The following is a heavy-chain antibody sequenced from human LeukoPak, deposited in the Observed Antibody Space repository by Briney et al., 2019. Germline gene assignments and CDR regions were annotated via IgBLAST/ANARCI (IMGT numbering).Heavy chain of an antibody. V-gene: IGHV1-69*05. CDR1: GYTFTSYG. D-gene: IGHD3-22*01. J-gene: IGHJ4*02. CDR3: ARAGGPDYDSSGYYYGY. Sequence: ASVKVSCTASGYTFTSYGISWVRQAPGQGLEWMGGIIPIFGTANYAQKFQGRVTITTDESTSTAYMELSSLRSEDTAVYYCARAGGPDYDSSGYYYGYWGQGTLVTVSS. CDR2: IIPIFGTA.